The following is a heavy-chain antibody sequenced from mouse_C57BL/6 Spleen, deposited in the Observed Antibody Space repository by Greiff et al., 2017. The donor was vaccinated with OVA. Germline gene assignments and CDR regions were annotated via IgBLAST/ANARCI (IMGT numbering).Heavy chain of an antibody. Sequence: VKLQESGPGLVQPSQSLSITCTVSGFSLTSYGVHWVRQSPGKGLEWLGVIWSGGSTDYNAAFISRLSISKDNSKSQVFFKMNSLQADDTAIYYCARSLYDGYYSGFDYWGQGTTLTVSS. D-gene: IGHD2-3*01. CDR1: GFSLTSYG. V-gene: IGHV2-2*01. CDR3: ARSLYDGYYSGFDY. CDR2: IWSGGST. J-gene: IGHJ2*01.